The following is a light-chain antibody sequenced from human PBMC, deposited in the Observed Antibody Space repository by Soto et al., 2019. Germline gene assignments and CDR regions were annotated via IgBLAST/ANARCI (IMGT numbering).Light chain of an antibody. CDR3: QQYNNGPLIT. J-gene: IGKJ5*01. CDR1: QNIKNN. Sequence: EIVMTQSPATLSVSPGERATLSCRTSQNIKNNLAWYQQKPVQGPGLRIFGTSTRATGTPARYSGSGSGTLFTLTITSLQSEDFAVYYCQQYNNGPLITFGQGTRLEI. CDR2: GTS. V-gene: IGKV3-15*01.